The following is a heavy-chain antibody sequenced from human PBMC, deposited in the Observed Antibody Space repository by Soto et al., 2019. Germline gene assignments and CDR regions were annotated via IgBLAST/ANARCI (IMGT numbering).Heavy chain of an antibody. D-gene: IGHD3-10*01. CDR2: IYHSGST. CDR3: ARESYYGSGATVVAY. CDR1: GGSISSGGYS. Sequence: SETLSLTCAVSGGSISSGGYSWSWIRQPPGKGLEWIGYIYHSGSTYYNPSLKSRVTISVDRSKNQFSLKLSSVTAADTAVYYCARESYYGSGATVVAYWGQGTLVTVSS. J-gene: IGHJ4*02. V-gene: IGHV4-30-2*01.